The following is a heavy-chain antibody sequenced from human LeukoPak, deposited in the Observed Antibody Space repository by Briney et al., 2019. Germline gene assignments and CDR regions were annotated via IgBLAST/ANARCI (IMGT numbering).Heavy chain of an antibody. D-gene: IGHD6-19*01. CDR3: ARDLSVAGTYYYYYYMDV. V-gene: IGHV4-34*01. Sequence: SETLSLTCAVYGGSFSGYYWSWIRQPPGKGLEWIGSIYYSGSTYYNPSLKSRVTISVDTSKNQFSLKLSSVTAADTAVYYCARDLSVAGTYYYYYYMDVWGKGTTVTVSS. CDR1: GGSFSGYY. J-gene: IGHJ6*03. CDR2: IYYSGST.